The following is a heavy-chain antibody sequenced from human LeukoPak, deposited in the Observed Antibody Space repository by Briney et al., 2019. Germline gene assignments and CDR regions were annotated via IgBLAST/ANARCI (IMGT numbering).Heavy chain of an antibody. CDR2: ISDDGSNK. CDR1: GFTFSSYA. CDR3: ARAPGATTHYFDY. Sequence: PPGGSLRLSCAASGFTFSSYAMHWVRQAPGKGLEWVVVISDDGSNKYYADSVKGRFTISRDNSMNTLYLHMNSLRAEDTAVYYCARAPGATTHYFDYWGQGTLVTVSS. D-gene: IGHD1-26*01. V-gene: IGHV3-30-3*01. J-gene: IGHJ4*02.